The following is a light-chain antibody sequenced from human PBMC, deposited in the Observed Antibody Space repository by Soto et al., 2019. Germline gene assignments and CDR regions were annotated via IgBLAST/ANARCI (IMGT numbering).Light chain of an antibody. CDR1: QTISSW. Sequence: IHMPQSPSTLSGSVCYRVTITCRASQTISSWLAWYQQKPGKAPKLLIYKASTLKSGVPSRFSGSGSGTEFTLTISSLQPDDFASYYCQHYNSYSEAVDQGSKVDIK. CDR3: QHYNSYSEA. CDR2: KAS. V-gene: IGKV1-5*03. J-gene: IGKJ1*01.